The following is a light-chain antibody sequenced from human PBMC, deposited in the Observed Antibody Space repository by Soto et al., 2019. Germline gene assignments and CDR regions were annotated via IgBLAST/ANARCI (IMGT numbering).Light chain of an antibody. V-gene: IGKV3-15*01. J-gene: IGKJ1*01. Sequence: ETVMTQSPATLSVSPGEKATLSCRASQSVGTKLAWYQQKPGQAPRFLIYGASIRATGIPARISGSGSGTEFTLTSSSLQSEDFAVYYFQQYDNWPRTFGQGTKVEVK. CDR3: QQYDNWPRT. CDR2: GAS. CDR1: QSVGTK.